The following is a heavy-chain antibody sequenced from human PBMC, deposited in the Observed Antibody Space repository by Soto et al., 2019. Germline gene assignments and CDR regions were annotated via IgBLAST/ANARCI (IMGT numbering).Heavy chain of an antibody. D-gene: IGHD6-6*01. CDR3: AKDLRKAARPYNNWLDP. V-gene: IGHV3-30*18. J-gene: IGHJ5*02. CDR2: ISYDGSNK. CDR1: VFTFSSYG. Sequence: PGGSLRLSCAASVFTFSSYGMHWVRQAPGKGLEWVAVISYDGSNKYYADSVKGRFTISRDNSKNTLYLQMNSLRAEDTAVYYCAKDLRKAARPYNNWLDPWGQGTLVTVSS.